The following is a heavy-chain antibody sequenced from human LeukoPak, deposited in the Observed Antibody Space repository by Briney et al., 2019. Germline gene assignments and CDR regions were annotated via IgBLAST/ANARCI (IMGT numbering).Heavy chain of an antibody. CDR2: IIPILGIA. J-gene: IGHJ4*02. D-gene: IGHD6-19*01. V-gene: IGHV1-69*04. Sequence: ASVKVSCKASGGTFSSYAISWVRQAPGQGLEWMGRIIPILGIANYAQKFQGRVTITADKSTSTAYMELSSLRSEDTAVYYCARHKPRIAVAGVIVYYFDYWGQGTLVTVSS. CDR1: GGTFSSYA. CDR3: ARHKPRIAVAGVIVYYFDY.